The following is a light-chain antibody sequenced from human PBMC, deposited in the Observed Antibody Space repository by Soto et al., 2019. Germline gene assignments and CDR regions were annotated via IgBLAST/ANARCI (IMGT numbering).Light chain of an antibody. V-gene: IGKV3-15*01. CDR3: QRYTSWPLT. CDR2: DTS. CDR1: QGIGAT. Sequence: EVVLTQSPATLSLSPGEGVTLSCRASQGIGATLAWYQHQPGQTPRLLIYDTSARATGVPARFSGSRSGTEFTLTISRLQSEDFAIYYCQRYTSWPLTFGEGTTVEIK. J-gene: IGKJ4*01.